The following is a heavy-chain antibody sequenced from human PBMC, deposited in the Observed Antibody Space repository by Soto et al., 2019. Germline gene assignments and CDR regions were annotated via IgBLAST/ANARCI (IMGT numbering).Heavy chain of an antibody. CDR3: AKESGRRKPFDF. V-gene: IGHV3-23*01. J-gene: IGHJ4*01. Sequence: EVQLLESGGGLVQPGGSLRLSCAASGFTFSNYGMNWVRQAPGKGLEWVSALNTGGDTTFYAESVKGRFTISRDNSKNTLYLQMNSLRAEDTAVYYCAKESGRRKPFDFWGQGTLVTVSS. CDR2: LNTGGDTT. CDR1: GFTFSNYG.